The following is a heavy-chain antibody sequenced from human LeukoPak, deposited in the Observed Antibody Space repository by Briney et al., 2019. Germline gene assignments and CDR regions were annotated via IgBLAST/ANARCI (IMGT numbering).Heavy chain of an antibody. J-gene: IGHJ4*02. V-gene: IGHV1-2*02. CDR2: INPNSGGT. CDR1: VYTFTGYY. CDR3: ARDKMARTTPDF. Sequence: ASVKVSCKPSVYTFTGYYIHWVRHAPGQGLEGMGWINPNSGGTNYALKFQRRVTITRDTSISTAYMELSSLRSDDTAVYYCARDKMARTTPDFWGQGTLVTVSS. D-gene: IGHD4-17*01.